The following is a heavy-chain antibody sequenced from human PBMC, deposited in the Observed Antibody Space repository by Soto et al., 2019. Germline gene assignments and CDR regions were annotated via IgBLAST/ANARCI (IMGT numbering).Heavy chain of an antibody. Sequence: ASVKVSCKASGYSFTNFGISWVRQAPGQGLEWMGWISAHNGVTYYAQKVQGRITMTIDTSTSTVDTELRSLRFDDTAVYYCARDQKNKGAPPLDYWGRETLVTVSS. CDR3: ARDQKNKGAPPLDY. V-gene: IGHV1-18*01. CDR1: GYSFTNFG. J-gene: IGHJ4*02. CDR2: ISAHNGVT.